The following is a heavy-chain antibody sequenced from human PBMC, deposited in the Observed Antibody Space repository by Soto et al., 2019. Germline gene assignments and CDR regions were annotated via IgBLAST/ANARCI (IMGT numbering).Heavy chain of an antibody. D-gene: IGHD6-13*01. J-gene: IGHJ4*02. Sequence: GGSLRLSCAASGFTFSSYAMHWVRQAPGKGLEWVAVIASDGKDKRYADSVKGRFTISRDNSKNTVYLQMNSLRGEETAVYYCAKDGAIAAADYFFDYWGQGSLVTVSS. CDR1: GFTFSSYA. V-gene: IGHV3-30*04. CDR2: IASDGKDK. CDR3: AKDGAIAAADYFFDY.